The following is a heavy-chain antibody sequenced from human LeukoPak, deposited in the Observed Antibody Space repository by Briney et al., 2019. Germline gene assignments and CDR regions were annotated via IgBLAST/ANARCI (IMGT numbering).Heavy chain of an antibody. D-gene: IGHD3-3*02. CDR3: ARQVIYNWFDP. CDR1: GGSISSYY. CDR2: IYYSGST. Sequence: PSETLSLTCTVSGGSISSYYWSWIRQPPGKGLEWIGYIYYSGSTNYNPSLKSRVIISVDTSKNQFSLKLSSVTAADTAVYYCARQVIYNWFDPWGQGTLVTVSS. J-gene: IGHJ5*02. V-gene: IGHV4-59*08.